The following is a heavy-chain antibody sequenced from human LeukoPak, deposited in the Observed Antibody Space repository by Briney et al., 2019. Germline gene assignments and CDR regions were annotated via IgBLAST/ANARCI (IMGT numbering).Heavy chain of an antibody. D-gene: IGHD3-22*01. J-gene: IGHJ6*02. V-gene: IGHV3-30*02. CDR1: GFTFSSYG. CDR2: IRYDGSNK. CDR3: ARGGKYYYDSSGYYPGYYGMDV. Sequence: GGSLRLSCAASGFTFSSYGMHWVRQAPGKGLEWVAFIRYDGSNKYYADSVKGRFTISRDNSKNTLYLQMNSLKTEDTAVYYCARGGKYYYDSSGYYPGYYGMDVWGQGTTVTVSS.